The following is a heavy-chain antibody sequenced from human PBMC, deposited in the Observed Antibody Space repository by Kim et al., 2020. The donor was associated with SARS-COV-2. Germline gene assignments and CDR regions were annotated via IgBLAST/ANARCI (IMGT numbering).Heavy chain of an antibody. CDR3: ARNPAPFGEPYYYYGLDV. V-gene: IGHV1-69*13. D-gene: IGHD3-16*01. J-gene: IGHJ6*01. Sequence: SVKVSCKASGGTFRSFGVTWVRQAPGEGLEWMGGIISIFGKPTYAQKFQGRVTITADESTPTAYMELTNLKSEDSAAYYCARNPAPFGEPYYYYGLDVW. CDR1: GGTFRSFG. CDR2: IISIFGKP.